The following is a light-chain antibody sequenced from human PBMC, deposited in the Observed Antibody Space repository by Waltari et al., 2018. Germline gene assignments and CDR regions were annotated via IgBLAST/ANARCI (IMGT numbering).Light chain of an antibody. J-gene: IGLJ3*02. CDR3: SSYAGSNNVV. CDR1: NSDDGGHHS. Sequence: QSALTQPPSASGSPGQSVTISCTGTNSDDGGHHSVSWYQQHPGKAPKLLIFEVNRRPSGVPDRFSGSKSGNTASLTVSGLQAEDEADYYCSSYAGSNNVVFGGGTELTVL. V-gene: IGLV2-8*01. CDR2: EVN.